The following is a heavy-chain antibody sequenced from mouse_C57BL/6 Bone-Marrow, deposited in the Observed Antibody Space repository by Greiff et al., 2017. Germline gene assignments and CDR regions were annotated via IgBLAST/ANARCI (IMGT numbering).Heavy chain of an antibody. CDR2: ISNGGGST. CDR3: ARRYSNFYAMDY. J-gene: IGHJ4*01. V-gene: IGHV5-12*01. Sequence: EVQRVESGGGLVQPGGSLKLSCAASGFTFSDYYMYWVRQTPEKRLEWVAYISNGGGSTYYPDTVKGRFTISRDNAKNTLYLQMSRLKSEDTAMYYCARRYSNFYAMDYWGQGTSVTVSS. CDR1: GFTFSDYY. D-gene: IGHD2-5*01.